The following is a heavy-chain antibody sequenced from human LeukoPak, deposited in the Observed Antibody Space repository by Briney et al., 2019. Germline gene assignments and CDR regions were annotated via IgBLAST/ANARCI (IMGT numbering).Heavy chain of an antibody. CDR3: ARIGFWSGYPLDY. V-gene: IGHV4-34*01. Sequence: PSETLSLTCAVYGGSFSGYYWSWIRQPPGKGLEWIGEINHSGSTNYNPSLKSRVTISVDTSKNQFSLKLSSVTAADTAVYYCARIGFWSGYPLDYWGQGTLSPSPQ. D-gene: IGHD3-3*01. CDR1: GGSFSGYY. CDR2: INHSGST. J-gene: IGHJ4*02.